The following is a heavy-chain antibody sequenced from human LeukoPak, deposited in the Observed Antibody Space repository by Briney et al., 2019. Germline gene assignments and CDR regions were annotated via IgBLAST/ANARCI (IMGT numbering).Heavy chain of an antibody. CDR1: GFMFSRSD. D-gene: IGHD2-21*02. CDR2: IWHDRIETYGSTK. CDR3: AKDGNCGGDCYGWFDP. J-gene: IGHJ5*02. V-gene: IGHV3-33*06. Sequence: GGSLRLSCAASGFMFSRSDMHWVRQAPVKGLEWVAVIWHDRIETYGSTKYSADSVKGRFTISRDNSKNTVYLQMNSLRVEDTAVYYCAKDGNCGGDCYGWFDPWGQGALVTVSS.